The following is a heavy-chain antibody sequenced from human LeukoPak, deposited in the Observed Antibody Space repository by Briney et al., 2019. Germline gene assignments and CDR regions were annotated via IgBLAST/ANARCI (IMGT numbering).Heavy chain of an antibody. D-gene: IGHD3-22*01. CDR1: GFTFSSYA. Sequence: GGSLRLSCAASGFTFSSYAMSWVRQAPGKGLEWVSAISGSGGSTYYADSVKGRFPISRDNSKNTLYLQMNSLRAEDTAVYYCAKGSEGGTMIVVTQIFDYWGQGTLVTVSS. J-gene: IGHJ4*02. CDR2: ISGSGGST. CDR3: AKGSEGGTMIVVTQIFDY. V-gene: IGHV3-23*01.